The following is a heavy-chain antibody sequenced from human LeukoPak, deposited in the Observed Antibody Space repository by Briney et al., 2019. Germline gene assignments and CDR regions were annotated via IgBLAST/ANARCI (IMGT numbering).Heavy chain of an antibody. Sequence: PSESLTLTCTVSGGTISSYYWSWIRQPPGKGLEWIGYIYHSGSTNYNPSLESRVTILAEKTKNQLSLKLRAVTAADTTEYYCGRDAAVAGKPLVYWGQGTLVTVSS. D-gene: IGHD6-19*01. CDR1: GGTISSYY. CDR2: IYHSGST. J-gene: IGHJ4*02. V-gene: IGHV4-59*01. CDR3: GRDAAVAGKPLVY.